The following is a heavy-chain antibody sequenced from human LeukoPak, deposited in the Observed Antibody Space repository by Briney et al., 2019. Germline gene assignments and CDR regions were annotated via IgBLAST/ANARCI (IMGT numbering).Heavy chain of an antibody. CDR3: ARLSHPSGSDWFFDY. D-gene: IGHD3-9*01. J-gene: IGHJ4*02. V-gene: IGHV4-59*08. Sequence: SETLSLTCIVSGDSISNYYWSWIRQPPGKGLEWIGYIYFSGTTNYNPSLKSRVTISVDTSKNQFSLKLSPMTAADTAVYYCARLSHPSGSDWFFDYWGQGTLVTVSS. CDR1: GDSISNYY. CDR2: IYFSGTT.